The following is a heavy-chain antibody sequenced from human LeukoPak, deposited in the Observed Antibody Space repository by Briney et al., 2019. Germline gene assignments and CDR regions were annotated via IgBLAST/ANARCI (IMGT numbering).Heavy chain of an antibody. D-gene: IGHD3-22*01. J-gene: IGHJ1*01. CDR2: ISVSATNT. Sequence: GGSLRLSCAASGFTFSSFDMTWVRQAPGKGLEWVSTISVSATNTYYADSVKGRFTISRDNSKNTLYLQMNSLRADDTAVYYSASITSMRVALISCGQGTLVTVSS. CDR3: ASITSMRVALIS. CDR1: GFTFSSFD. V-gene: IGHV3-23*01.